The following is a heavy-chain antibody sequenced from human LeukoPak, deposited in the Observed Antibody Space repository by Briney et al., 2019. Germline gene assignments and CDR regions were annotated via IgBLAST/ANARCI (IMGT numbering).Heavy chain of an antibody. CDR1: GYTFTGYY. CDR2: INPNSGGT. Sequence: ASVKVSCKASGYTFTGYYMHWVRQAPGQGLEWMGWINPNSGGTNYAQKFQGRVTMTTDTSTSTAYMELRSLRSDDTAVYYCARDFSSSWCKVLDYWGQGTLVTVSS. V-gene: IGHV1-2*02. CDR3: ARDFSSSWCKVLDY. D-gene: IGHD6-13*01. J-gene: IGHJ4*02.